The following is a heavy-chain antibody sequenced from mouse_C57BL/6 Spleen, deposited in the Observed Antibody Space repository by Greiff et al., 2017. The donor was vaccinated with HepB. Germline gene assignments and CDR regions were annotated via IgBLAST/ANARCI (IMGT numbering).Heavy chain of an antibody. CDR3: ARDGHYGSSPLDY. CDR1: GYAFSSSW. J-gene: IGHJ2*01. Sequence: VKLQQSGPELVKPGASVKISCKASGYAFSSSWMNWVKQRPGKGLEWIGRIYPGDGDTNYNGKFKGKATLTADKSSSTAYMQLSSLTSEDSAVYFCARDGHYGSSPLDYWGQGTTLTVSS. CDR2: IYPGDGDT. V-gene: IGHV1-82*01. D-gene: IGHD1-1*01.